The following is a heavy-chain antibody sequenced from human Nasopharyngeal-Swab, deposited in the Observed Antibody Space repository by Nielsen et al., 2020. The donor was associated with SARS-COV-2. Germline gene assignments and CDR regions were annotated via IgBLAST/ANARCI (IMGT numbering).Heavy chain of an antibody. V-gene: IGHV1-3*01. CDR2: INVGKGNT. CDR3: ARDPSGWQWLGHDAFDI. J-gene: IGHJ3*02. Sequence: ASVKVSCKASGYTFTGHNMHWVRQAPGQRLEWMGWINVGKGNTEYSQKFQGRITITRDTSASTAYMEVNSLRSEDTAVYYCARDPSGWQWLGHDAFDIWGQGTMVTVSS. CDR1: GYTFTGHN. D-gene: IGHD6-19*01.